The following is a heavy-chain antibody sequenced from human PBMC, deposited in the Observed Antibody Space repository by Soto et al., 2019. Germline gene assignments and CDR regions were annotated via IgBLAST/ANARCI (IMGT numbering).Heavy chain of an antibody. CDR1: GFTFSSYA. V-gene: IGHV3-30-3*01. D-gene: IGHD3-9*01. J-gene: IGHJ3*02. CDR3: GRDQDILISWAFDI. Sequence: QVQLVESGGGVVQPGRSLRLSCAASGFTFSSYAMHWVRQAPGKGLEWVAVISYDGSNKYYADSVKGRFTISRDNSKNTLYLQMNSLRAEDTAVYYCGRDQDILISWAFDIWGQGTMVTVSS. CDR2: ISYDGSNK.